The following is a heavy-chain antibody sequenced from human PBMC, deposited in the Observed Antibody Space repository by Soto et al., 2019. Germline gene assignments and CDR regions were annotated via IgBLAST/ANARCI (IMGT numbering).Heavy chain of an antibody. D-gene: IGHD6-19*01. J-gene: IGHJ6*02. CDR2: IIPIFGTA. V-gene: IGHV1-69*01. Sequence: QVQLVQSGAEVKKPGSSVKVSCKASGGTFSSYAISWVRQAPGQGLEWMGGIIPIFGTANYAQKFQGRVTITADESTITAYMELSSLRSEDTAVYYCARAFRTRSGWPNYYYYGMDVWCQGTTVTVSS. CDR1: GGTFSSYA. CDR3: ARAFRTRSGWPNYYYYGMDV.